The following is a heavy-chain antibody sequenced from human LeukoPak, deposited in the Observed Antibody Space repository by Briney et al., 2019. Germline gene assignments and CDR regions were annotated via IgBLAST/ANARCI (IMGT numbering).Heavy chain of an antibody. Sequence: GGSLRLSCASSGFTFSDYWMHWARQAPGKGLVWVSIINTDTRGTYYADYVKGRSTISRYNAKNTLYLQMNSLRAEDTAVYYCARAGAYRFDYWGQGALVTVSS. J-gene: IGHJ4*02. D-gene: IGHD3-16*01. V-gene: IGHV3-74*01. CDR1: GFTFSDYW. CDR3: ARAGAYRFDY. CDR2: INTDTRGT.